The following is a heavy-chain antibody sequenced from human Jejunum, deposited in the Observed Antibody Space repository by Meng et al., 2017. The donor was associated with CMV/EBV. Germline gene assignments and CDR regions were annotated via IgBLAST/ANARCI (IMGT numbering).Heavy chain of an antibody. CDR3: ARCFGVSTAAGDFHYYGMDV. D-gene: IGHD3-3*01. CDR2: FSFNGRT. CDR1: SS. Sequence: SSWRWVRQPPAKGLDWIAFFSFNGRTNLNPSLKSRAIISSDTSMNQFSLTMSSVTAADTAVYYCARCFGVSTAAGDFHYYGMDVWGQGSTVTVSS. J-gene: IGHJ6*02. V-gene: IGHV4-59*01.